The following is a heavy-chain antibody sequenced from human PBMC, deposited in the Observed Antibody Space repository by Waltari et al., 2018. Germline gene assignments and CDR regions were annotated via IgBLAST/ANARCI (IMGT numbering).Heavy chain of an antibody. V-gene: IGHV4-59*01. D-gene: IGHD3-22*01. CDR3: ASDSSGYNFPFDY. CDR1: GGSMRSYH. J-gene: IGHJ4*02. Sequence: HLQESAPGLVKTSETLSLTCTVSGGSMRSYHWSWTRQAPGKGLEWIGYVYYSGSTDYNPSLKSRVTMSVDSSKSQFSLNLTSVTAADTAVYYCASDSSGYNFPFDYWGQGILVTVSS. CDR2: VYYSGST.